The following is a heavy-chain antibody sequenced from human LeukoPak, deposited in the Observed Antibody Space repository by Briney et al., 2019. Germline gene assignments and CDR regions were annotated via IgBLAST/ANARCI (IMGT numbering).Heavy chain of an antibody. CDR3: ARVGSYQLYYYDSRGSAFDY. Sequence: PSETLSLTCAVSGGSISSSNWWSWVLQPPGKGLEWIVEIYHSGSTNYNPSLKSRVTISVDKSKNQFSLKLSSVTAADTAVYYCARVGSYQLYYYDSRGSAFDYWGQGTLVTVSS. J-gene: IGHJ4*02. V-gene: IGHV4-4*02. CDR2: IYHSGST. CDR1: GGSISSSNW. D-gene: IGHD3-22*01.